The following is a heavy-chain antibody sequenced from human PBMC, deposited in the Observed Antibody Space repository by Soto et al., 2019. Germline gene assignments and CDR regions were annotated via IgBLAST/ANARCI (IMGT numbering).Heavy chain of an antibody. V-gene: IGHV3-21*01. CDR1: GFNFNSYT. CDR3: ARDCSGGSCYPGMDV. Sequence: GGSLRLSCAASGFNFNSYTINWVRQAPGKRLEWLSSISSSGYIFSTGSVRGRFTISRDNAKNSVYLQINSLRAEDTAVYFCARDCSGGSCYPGMDVWGQGTTVPVSS. D-gene: IGHD2-15*01. J-gene: IGHJ6*02. CDR2: ISSSGYI.